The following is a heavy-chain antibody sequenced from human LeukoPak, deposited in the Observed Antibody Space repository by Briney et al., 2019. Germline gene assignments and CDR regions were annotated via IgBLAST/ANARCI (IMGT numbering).Heavy chain of an antibody. D-gene: IGHD4-17*01. J-gene: IGHJ4*02. V-gene: IGHV1-46*01. CDR1: GHTFTSYY. CDR2: SSPSGGST. CDR3: VRDRLYGDYKTEFDY. Sequence: ASVKVSCKAFGHTFTSYYLHWVRQAPGQGLEWMGISSPSGGSTTYAQNFQGRVTMTRDTSTSTVHMELSSLRTDDTASYYCVRDRLYGDYKTEFDYWGQGILVTVSA.